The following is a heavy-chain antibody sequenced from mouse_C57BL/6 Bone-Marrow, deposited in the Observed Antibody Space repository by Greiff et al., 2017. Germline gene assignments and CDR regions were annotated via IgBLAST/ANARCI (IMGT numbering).Heavy chain of an antibody. D-gene: IGHD2-1*01. CDR1: GYTFTGYW. J-gene: IGHJ3*01. CDR2: ILPGSGST. CDR3: ARDLLWRGFAY. V-gene: IGHV1-9*01. Sequence: VQLQQSGAELMKPGASVKLSCKATGYTFTGYWIEWVKQRPGHGLEWIGEILPGSGSTNYNEKFKGKATFTADTSSNTAYMQLSGLTTEDSAIYYCARDLLWRGFAYWGQGTLVTVSA.